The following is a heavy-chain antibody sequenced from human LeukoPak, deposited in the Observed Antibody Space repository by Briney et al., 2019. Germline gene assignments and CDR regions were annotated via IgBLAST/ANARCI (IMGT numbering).Heavy chain of an antibody. Sequence: GGSLRLSCVASGITFSNYAVSWVRQAPEKGLDWVSVISGSAHKIRYADSVKGRFTISRDNSENIVYLQMNNLRVEDTAVYYCAVRLTGYSSGYVHWGQGTLVTVSS. V-gene: IGHV3-23*01. CDR3: AVRLTGYSSGYVH. D-gene: IGHD5-18*01. CDR2: ISGSAHKI. J-gene: IGHJ4*02. CDR1: GITFSNYA.